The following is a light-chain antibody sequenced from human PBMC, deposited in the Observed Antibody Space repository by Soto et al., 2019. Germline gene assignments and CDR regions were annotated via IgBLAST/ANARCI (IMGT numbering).Light chain of an antibody. J-gene: IGKJ4*01. CDR1: QSISTY. V-gene: IGKV1-39*01. Sequence: EIRLTQSPPSLSAAGGDRVTITCRASQSISTYLNSFQKKPGKGPKLLIYGTSTLVSGVPSRFSGSGSGTDFTLTISSLQPEDSATYYCQQAYSNIVTFGGGTKVEI. CDR3: QQAYSNIVT. CDR2: GTS.